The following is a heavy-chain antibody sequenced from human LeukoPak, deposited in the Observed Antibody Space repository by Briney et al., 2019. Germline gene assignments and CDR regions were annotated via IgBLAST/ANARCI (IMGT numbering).Heavy chain of an antibody. Sequence: PSQTLSLTCTVSGGSISSGGYYWSWIRQHPGKGLEWIGYIYYSGSTYYNPSLKSRVTISVDTSKNQFSLKLGSVTAADTAVYYCARVGGRYYDSSGYYYVGYWGQGTLVTVSS. J-gene: IGHJ4*02. CDR2: IYYSGST. V-gene: IGHV4-31*03. D-gene: IGHD3-22*01. CDR1: GGSISSGGYY. CDR3: ARVGGRYYDSSGYYYVGY.